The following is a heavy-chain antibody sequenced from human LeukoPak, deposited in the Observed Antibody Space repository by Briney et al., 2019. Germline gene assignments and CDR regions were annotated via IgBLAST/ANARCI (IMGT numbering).Heavy chain of an antibody. CDR1: GFTFSSYA. CDR3: AKGRFEIAAAGGNFDY. J-gene: IGHJ4*02. CDR2: ISGSGGST. Sequence: PGASLRLSCAASGFTFSSYAMSWVRQAPGKGLEWVSAISGSGGSTYYADSVKGRFTISRDNSKNTLYLQMNSLRAEDTAVYYCAKGRFEIAAAGGNFDYWGQGTLVTASS. V-gene: IGHV3-23*01. D-gene: IGHD6-13*01.